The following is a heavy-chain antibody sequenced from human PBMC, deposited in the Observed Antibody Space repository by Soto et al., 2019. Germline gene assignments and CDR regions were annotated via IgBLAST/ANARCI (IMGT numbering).Heavy chain of an antibody. Sequence: PGESLKLSCQGSGYSFTSYWIGWVRQMPGKGLEWMGIIYPGDSDTRYSPSFQGQVTISADKSISTAYLQWSSLKASDTAMYYCARLEDHYGSYYYYGMDVWGQGTTVTVSS. CDR2: IYPGDSDT. CDR1: GYSFTSYW. D-gene: IGHD3-10*01. J-gene: IGHJ6*02. V-gene: IGHV5-51*01. CDR3: ARLEDHYGSYYYYGMDV.